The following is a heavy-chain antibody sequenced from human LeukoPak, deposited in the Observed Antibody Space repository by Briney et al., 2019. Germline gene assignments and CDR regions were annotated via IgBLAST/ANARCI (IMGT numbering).Heavy chain of an antibody. V-gene: IGHV3-23*01. J-gene: IGHJ4*02. CDR3: AKDLDCSSTSCYPDY. D-gene: IGHD2-2*01. Sequence: PGGSLRLSCAASGFTFSTYAMSWVRQAPGKGLEWVSAISGSGGSTYYADSVKARFTISRDNSKNTLYLQMNSLRAEDTAVYYCAKDLDCSSTSCYPDYWGQGTLVTVSS. CDR1: GFTFSTYA. CDR2: ISGSGGST.